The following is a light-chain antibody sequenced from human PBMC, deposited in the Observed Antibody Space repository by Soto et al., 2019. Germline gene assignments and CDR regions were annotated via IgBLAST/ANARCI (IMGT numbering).Light chain of an antibody. CDR3: QLYGSSPPRT. Sequence: EIVLTQSPGTLSLSPGERATLSCRASQSVSSSYLGWYQQKPGQAPRLLIYGASSRATGIPDRFSGSGSGTXFXXXXXXLEPEDFAVYYCQLYGSSPPRTFGQGTKVEIK. J-gene: IGKJ1*01. CDR1: QSVSSSY. CDR2: GAS. V-gene: IGKV3-20*01.